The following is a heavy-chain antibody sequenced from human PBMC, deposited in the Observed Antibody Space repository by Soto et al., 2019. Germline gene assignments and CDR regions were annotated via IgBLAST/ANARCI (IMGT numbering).Heavy chain of an antibody. CDR2: KKQDGSTK. D-gene: IGHD6-6*01. J-gene: IGHJ4*02. Sequence: EVQLVESGGGLVQPGGSLRLSCAASGFTFSNYWMTWARQAPGRGLEGGANKKQDGSTKYYVDSVKGRFTISRDNAKNSVYLQINSLRAEDTAVYFCARIGYSSSSFDYWGQGTLVIVSS. CDR3: ARIGYSSSSFDY. V-gene: IGHV3-7*01. CDR1: GFTFSNYW.